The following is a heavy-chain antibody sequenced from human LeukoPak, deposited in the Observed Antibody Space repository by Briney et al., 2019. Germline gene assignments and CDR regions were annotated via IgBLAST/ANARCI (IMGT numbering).Heavy chain of an antibody. J-gene: IGHJ4*02. V-gene: IGHV3-11*06. CDR2: ISSDSSYT. CDR3: AKDIYDILTVLDY. CDR1: GFTFGDHF. D-gene: IGHD3-9*01. Sequence: PGGSLRLSCSASGFTFGDHFMNWIRQAPGKGLEWVSYISSDSSYTNYADSVKGRFTISRDNAKNSLYLQMHSLRAEDTAVYYCAKDIYDILTVLDYWGQGTLVTVSS.